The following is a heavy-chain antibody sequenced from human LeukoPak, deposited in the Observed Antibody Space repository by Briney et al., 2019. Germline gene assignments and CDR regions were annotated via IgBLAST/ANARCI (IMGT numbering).Heavy chain of an antibody. CDR3: ARGNYDILTGWSPFDY. D-gene: IGHD3-9*01. J-gene: IGHJ4*02. CDR2: IYYSGST. V-gene: IGHV4-30-4*01. CDR1: AGSISSGDYY. Sequence: SQTLSLTCTVSAGSISSGDYYWSWIRQPPGKGLEWIGYIYYSGSTYYNPSLKSRVTISVDTSKNQFSLKLSSVTAADTAVYYCARGNYDILTGWSPFDYWGQGTLVTVSS.